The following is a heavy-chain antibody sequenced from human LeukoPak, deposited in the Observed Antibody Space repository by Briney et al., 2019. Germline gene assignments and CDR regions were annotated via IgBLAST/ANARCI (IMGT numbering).Heavy chain of an antibody. J-gene: IGHJ4*02. CDR2: ISGSGGST. V-gene: IGHV3-23*01. CDR3: AKNPWTGTNYFDY. Sequence: GGSLRLSCAASGFTFSSYAMSWVRQAPGKGLEWVSAISGSGGSTYYADSVKGRFTISRDNSKNTLYLQMNSPRAEDAAVYYCAKNPWTGTNYFDYWGQGTLVTVSS. CDR1: GFTFSSYA. D-gene: IGHD1/OR15-1a*01.